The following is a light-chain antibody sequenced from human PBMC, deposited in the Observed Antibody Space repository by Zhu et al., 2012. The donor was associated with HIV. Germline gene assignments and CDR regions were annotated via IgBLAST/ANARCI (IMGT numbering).Light chain of an antibody. V-gene: IGKV1-39*01. CDR3: QHTYSSPYT. J-gene: IGKJ2*01. CDR2: FAS. Sequence: TITCRASQSISTYLNWYQQKPGRAPNLLIYFASTLQSGAPLRFSGSGSGTEFTLTISSLQPEDFATYFCQHTYSSPYTFGPGTRLDI. CDR1: QSISTY.